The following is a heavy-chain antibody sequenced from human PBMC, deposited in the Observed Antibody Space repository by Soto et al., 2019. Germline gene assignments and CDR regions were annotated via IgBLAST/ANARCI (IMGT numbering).Heavy chain of an antibody. CDR2: ISGDDGHT. V-gene: IGHV1-18*01. J-gene: IGHJ5*02. D-gene: IGHD2-8*01. CDR3: ARDWNCTNSRCQNCFDP. Sequence: QVQLVQSGAEVEKPGASVQVSCKASGYTFTKYGISWVRQAPGQGLEWMGWISGDDGHTNYGQKFQGRVTMTRDTSTSTVYMELRSLRSDDTALYYCARDWNCTNSRCQNCFDPWGQGTLVIVSS. CDR1: GYTFTKYG.